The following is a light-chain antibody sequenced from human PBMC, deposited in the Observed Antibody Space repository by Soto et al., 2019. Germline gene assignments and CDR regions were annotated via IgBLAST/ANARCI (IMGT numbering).Light chain of an antibody. CDR1: PSVSNC. V-gene: IGKV3-11*01. CDR3: QQRNIWPPVT. CDR2: GAF. J-gene: IGKJ5*01. Sequence: EIVLTQSPATLSLSPGERATISCRASPSVSNCLAWYQQKPGQAPRLLIYGAFNRATGIPARFSGSGSGADFTLTISSLEPEDFAVYYCQQRNIWPPVTFGQGTRLEIK.